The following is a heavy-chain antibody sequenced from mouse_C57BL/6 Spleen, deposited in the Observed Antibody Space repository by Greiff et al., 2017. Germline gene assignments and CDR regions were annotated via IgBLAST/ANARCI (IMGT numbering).Heavy chain of an antibody. CDR2: IYPGSGST. CDR1: GYTFTSYW. CDR3: ARGGIYYGNYAAWFAY. V-gene: IGHV1-55*01. Sequence: VQLQQPGAELVKPGASVKMSCKASGYTFTSYWITWVKQRPGQGLEWIGDIYPGSGSTNYNEKFKSKATLTVDTSSSTAYMQLSSLTSEDSAVYYCARGGIYYGNYAAWFAYWGQGTLVTVSA. J-gene: IGHJ3*01. D-gene: IGHD2-1*01.